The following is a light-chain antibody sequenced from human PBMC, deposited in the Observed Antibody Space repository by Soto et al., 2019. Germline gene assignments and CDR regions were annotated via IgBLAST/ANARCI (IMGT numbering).Light chain of an antibody. CDR2: DVT. Sequence: QSVLTQPPSASGSAGQSVTISCTGSSSDVGGYNFVSWYQQHPGKAPKLMIYDVTERPSGVPDRFSGSKSGNTASLTVSGLQADDEADYYCSSYAGTNIPVMFGGGTKLTVL. CDR3: SSYAGTNIPVM. V-gene: IGLV2-8*01. J-gene: IGLJ3*02. CDR1: SSDVGGYNF.